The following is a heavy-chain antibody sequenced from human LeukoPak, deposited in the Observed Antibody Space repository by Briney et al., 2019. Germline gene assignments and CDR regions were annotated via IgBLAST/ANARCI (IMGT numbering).Heavy chain of an antibody. V-gene: IGHV5-51*01. CDR1: GYKFTNYW. Sequence: GESLKISCKGSGYKFTNYWIAWVRQMPGQGLEWLGIIYPRDSDTRYSPSFQGQVSISVDTSIDTAYLQWSSLKASDTAMYYCARRLYYYDSSGPFDAFDIWGQGTMVTVSS. D-gene: IGHD3-22*01. CDR3: ARRLYYYDSSGPFDAFDI. J-gene: IGHJ3*02. CDR2: IYPRDSDT.